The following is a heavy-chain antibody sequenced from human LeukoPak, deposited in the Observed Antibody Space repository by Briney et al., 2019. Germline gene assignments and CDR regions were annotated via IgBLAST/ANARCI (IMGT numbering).Heavy chain of an antibody. CDR2: ISSSSSYI. CDR3: ARDPCSSTSCYVGGDY. Sequence: GGSLRLSCAASGFTFSSYSMNWVRQAPGKGLEWVSSISSSSSYIYYADSVKGRFTISRDNAKNSLYLQMNSLRAEDTAVYYCARDPCSSTSCYVGGDYWGQGTLVTVSS. V-gene: IGHV3-21*01. J-gene: IGHJ4*02. CDR1: GFTFSSYS. D-gene: IGHD2-2*01.